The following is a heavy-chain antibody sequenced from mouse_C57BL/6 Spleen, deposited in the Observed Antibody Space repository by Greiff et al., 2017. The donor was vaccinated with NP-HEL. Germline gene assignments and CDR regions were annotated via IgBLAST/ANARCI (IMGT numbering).Heavy chain of an antibody. CDR3: ARERITTVVADWYFDV. D-gene: IGHD1-1*01. V-gene: IGHV1-54*01. CDR1: GYAFTNYL. J-gene: IGHJ1*03. CDR2: INPGSGGT. Sequence: QVQLQQSGAELVRPGTSVKVSCKASGYAFTNYLIEWVKQRPGQGLEWIGVINPGSGGTNYNEKFKGKATLTADKSSSTAYMQLSSLTSEDSAVYFCARERITTVVADWYFDVWGTGTTVTVSS.